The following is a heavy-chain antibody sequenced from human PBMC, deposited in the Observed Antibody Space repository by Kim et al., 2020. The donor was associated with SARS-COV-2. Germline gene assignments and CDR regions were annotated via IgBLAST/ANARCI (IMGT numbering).Heavy chain of an antibody. J-gene: IGHJ4*02. D-gene: IGHD6-19*01. Sequence: PGSVKGRFTSSRENAKNSLYLQMNSLRAGDTAVYYCARASGSGVGSDFDYWGQGTLVTVSS. CDR3: ARASGSGVGSDFDY. V-gene: IGHV3-13*01.